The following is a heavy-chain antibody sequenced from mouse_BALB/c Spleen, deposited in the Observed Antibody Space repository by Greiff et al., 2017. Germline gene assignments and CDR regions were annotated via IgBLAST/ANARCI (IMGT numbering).Heavy chain of an antibody. D-gene: IGHD1-1*02. V-gene: IGHV10-3*03. J-gene: IGHJ4*01. Sequence: EVKLMESGGGLVQPKGSLKLSCAASGFTFNTYAMHWVCQAPGKGLEWVARIRSKSNNYATYYADSVKDRFTISRDDSQSMLYLQMNNLKTEDTAMYYCVREGGSYAMDYWGQGTSVTVSS. CDR2: IRSKSNNYAT. CDR3: VREGGSYAMDY. CDR1: GFTFNTYA.